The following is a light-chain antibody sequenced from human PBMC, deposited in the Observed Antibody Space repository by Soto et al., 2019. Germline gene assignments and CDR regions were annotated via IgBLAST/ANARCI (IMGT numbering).Light chain of an antibody. Sequence: DIQMTQSPSTLSASVGDRVTITCRASQSISSWLAWYQQKPGKAPKLLIYDASSLESGVPSRFSGSGSGTDFTLTIDSLQPEDFATYFCQQYNTYPITFGQGTRLEIK. V-gene: IGKV1-5*01. CDR3: QQYNTYPIT. CDR1: QSISSW. J-gene: IGKJ5*01. CDR2: DAS.